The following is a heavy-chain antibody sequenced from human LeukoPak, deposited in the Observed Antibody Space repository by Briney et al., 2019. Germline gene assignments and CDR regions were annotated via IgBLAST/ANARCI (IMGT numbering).Heavy chain of an antibody. CDR1: GFTFSSYG. CDR2: ISSTSTYM. CDR3: ARGGARLKWPLDF. Sequence: GGSLRLSCAASGFTFSSYGVTWVRLAPGKGLEWVSSISSTSTYMYYADSVKGRFTISRDNVKNSLYLQMNSLRAEDTAVYYCARGGARLKWPLDFWGQGTLVTVSS. J-gene: IGHJ4*02. V-gene: IGHV3-21*01. D-gene: IGHD2-15*01.